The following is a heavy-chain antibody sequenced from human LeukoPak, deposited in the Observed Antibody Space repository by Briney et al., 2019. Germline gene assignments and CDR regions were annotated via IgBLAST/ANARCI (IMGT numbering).Heavy chain of an antibody. CDR1: GFTFSSYA. CDR2: ISDTGVST. J-gene: IGHJ4*02. Sequence: GGSLRLSCAASGFTFSSYAMSWVRQVPGEGLERVAAISDTGVSTYYADSVEGRFTISRDNSKNTLYLQMNSLRVEDTAVYYCAKDRSDSSRWYAGSHWGQGTLVTVSS. D-gene: IGHD6-13*01. CDR3: AKDRSDSSRWYAGSH. V-gene: IGHV3-23*01.